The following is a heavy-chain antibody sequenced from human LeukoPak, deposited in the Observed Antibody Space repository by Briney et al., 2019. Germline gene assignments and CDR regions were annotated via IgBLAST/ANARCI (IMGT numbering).Heavy chain of an antibody. V-gene: IGHV3-7*01. CDR3: TSWGDTTAEYFQR. D-gene: IGHD2-21*02. Sequence: PGGSLRLSCAASGFVFSNYWMSWVRQAPGKGLEWVANIKPDGTEKYYVDSVKGRFTISRDNAQNSMYLQMNSLRVEDTAVYYCTSWGDTTAEYFQRWGQGTLVTVSS. CDR2: IKPDGTEK. J-gene: IGHJ1*01. CDR1: GFVFSNYW.